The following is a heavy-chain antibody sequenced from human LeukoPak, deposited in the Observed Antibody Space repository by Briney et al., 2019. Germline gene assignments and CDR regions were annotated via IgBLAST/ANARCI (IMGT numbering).Heavy chain of an antibody. D-gene: IGHD3-10*01. CDR1: GGSSSSYY. CDR2: IFYSGNS. Sequence: SETLSLTCTVSGGSSSSYYWSWIRQPPGKRLECVGYIFYSGNSNHNPSLKSRVTLSVDTSKNEFSLKLSSVTAADTAVYYCARMGGITMIRGVLSAFDIWGQGTMVTVSS. V-gene: IGHV4-59*01. J-gene: IGHJ3*02. CDR3: ARMGGITMIRGVLSAFDI.